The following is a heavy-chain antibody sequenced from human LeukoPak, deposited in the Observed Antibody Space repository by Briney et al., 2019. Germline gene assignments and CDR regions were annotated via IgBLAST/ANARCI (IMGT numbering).Heavy chain of an antibody. CDR2: IKQDGSDK. CDR1: GFTFSSYW. D-gene: IGHD3-10*02. Sequence: GSLRLSCAASGFTFSSYWMNWVRQAPGKGLEWVANIKQDGSDKYYVDSVKGRFTISRDNAKNSLFLQMNSLRAEDTAVYYCAELGITMIGGVWGKGTTVTISS. CDR3: AELGITMIGGV. J-gene: IGHJ6*04. V-gene: IGHV3-7*01.